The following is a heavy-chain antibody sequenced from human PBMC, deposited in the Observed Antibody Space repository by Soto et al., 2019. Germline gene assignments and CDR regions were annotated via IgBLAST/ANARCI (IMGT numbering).Heavy chain of an antibody. J-gene: IGHJ6*02. CDR1: GYTFTGYY. D-gene: IGHD1-26*01. V-gene: IGHV1-2*02. CDR2: INPNSGDT. CDR3: AKGGAIVAAGTRVYLYNAMDV. Sequence: ASVKVSCKASGYTFTGYYVHWVRQAPGQGLEWMGWINPNSGDTYLAQRFQGRVTMKSDTSIGTAYMELRGLTSDDTAEYYCAKGGAIVAAGTRVYLYNAMDVWGQGTTVTVSS.